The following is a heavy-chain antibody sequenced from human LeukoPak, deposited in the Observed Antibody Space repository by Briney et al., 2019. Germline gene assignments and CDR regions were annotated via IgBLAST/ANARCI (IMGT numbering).Heavy chain of an antibody. CDR1: GFNFSSYG. D-gene: IGHD3-22*01. CDR2: ISGGGGIK. V-gene: IGHV3-23*01. Sequence: HGGSLRLSFAASGFNFSSYGMHWVRQARGKGLEGVLSISGGGGIKYYADSVKGRFSMSRDDSKNTLYLQINSLKAEATAIFYCARTYYYDSGGYCESWGQGTLVTVSS. CDR3: ARTYYYDSGGYCES. J-gene: IGHJ5*02.